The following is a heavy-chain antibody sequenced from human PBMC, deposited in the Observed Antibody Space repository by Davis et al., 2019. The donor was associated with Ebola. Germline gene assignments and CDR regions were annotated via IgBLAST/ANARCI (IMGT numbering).Heavy chain of an antibody. CDR2: INPNSGGT. Sequence: ASVKVSCKASGYTFTSYDINWVRQATGQGLEWMGWINPNSGGTNYAQKFQGRVTMTRDTSISTAYMELSRLRSDDTAVYYCACGSPSGWLCPFDPWGQGTLVTVSS. V-gene: IGHV1-2*02. CDR3: ACGSPSGWLCPFDP. D-gene: IGHD2-2*01. J-gene: IGHJ5*02. CDR1: GYTFTSYD.